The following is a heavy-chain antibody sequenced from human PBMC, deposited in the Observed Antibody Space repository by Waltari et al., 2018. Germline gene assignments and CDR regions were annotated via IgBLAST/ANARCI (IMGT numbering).Heavy chain of an antibody. CDR1: GGSISSGSYY. V-gene: IGHV4-61*02. Sequence: QAQLQESGPGLVKPSQTLSLTCTVSGGSISSGSYYWSWLRQPAGKGLEWIGRIYTSGSTNYNPSLKSRVTISVDTSKNQFSLKLSSVTAADTAVYYCARTRSYYYDSTVGAFDIWGQGTMVTVSS. J-gene: IGHJ3*02. CDR2: IYTSGST. D-gene: IGHD3-22*01. CDR3: ARTRSYYYDSTVGAFDI.